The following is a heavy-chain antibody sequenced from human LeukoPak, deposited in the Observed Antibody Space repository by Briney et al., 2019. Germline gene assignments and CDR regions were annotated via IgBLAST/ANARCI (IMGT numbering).Heavy chain of an antibody. CDR1: GYTFPSYF. V-gene: IGHV1-46*01. J-gene: IGHJ4*02. Sequence: GASVKVSCKASGYTFPSYFMHWVRQAPGQGLEWMGINNPTGGSTTYAQKFQGRVTMTRDTSTSTVYMELSSLRSDDTAVYYCARTAARRFDYWGQGTLVTASS. CDR2: NNPTGGST. D-gene: IGHD6-6*01. CDR3: ARTAARRFDY.